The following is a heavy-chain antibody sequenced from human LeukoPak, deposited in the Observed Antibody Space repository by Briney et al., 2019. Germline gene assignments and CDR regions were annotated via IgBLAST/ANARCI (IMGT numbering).Heavy chain of an antibody. V-gene: IGHV3-21*05. CDR1: GFTFSSLS. J-gene: IGHJ4*02. D-gene: IGHD3/OR15-3a*01. CDR2: ISSTSRYI. Sequence: GGSLRLSCTASGFTFSSLSMNWVRQAPGKGLEWISCISSTSRYIYYADSVKGRFTISRDNAKNSVYLQMNSLRAEDTAVYYCTRAVAADDFSPGYWGQGTLLTVSS. CDR3: TRAVAADDFSPGY.